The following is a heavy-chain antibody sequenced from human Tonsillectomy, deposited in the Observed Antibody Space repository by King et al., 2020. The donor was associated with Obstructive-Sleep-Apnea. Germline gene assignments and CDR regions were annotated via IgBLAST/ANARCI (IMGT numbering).Heavy chain of an antibody. Sequence: VQLVESGAEVKKPGASVKVSCKASGYTFTSFGISWVRQAPGQGLEWMGWISVYNGNTNYAQKLQGRVTMTTDTSTSTAYMALRSLGSDDTAGYYWARGWTMVRGVIRLIDYWGQGTLVTVSS. J-gene: IGHJ4*02. V-gene: IGHV1-18*01. CDR2: ISVYNGNT. CDR1: GYTFTSFG. D-gene: IGHD3-10*01. CDR3: ARGWTMVRGVIRLIDY.